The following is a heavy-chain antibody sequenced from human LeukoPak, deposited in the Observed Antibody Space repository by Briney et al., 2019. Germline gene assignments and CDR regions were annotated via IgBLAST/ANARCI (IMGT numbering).Heavy chain of an antibody. CDR3: GRVSGTRIFGVVTNAFDI. CDR1: GASISRYH. CDR2: INSNGTT. J-gene: IGHJ3*02. D-gene: IGHD3-3*01. V-gene: IGHV4-4*07. Sequence: SETLSLTCTVSGASISRYHWTWTRQSARKGLEWIGRINSNGTTNYNPSLKSRVTMSVETSKNEFSRKLISVTAADKAVYYCGRVSGTRIFGVVTNAFDIWGQGTMVTVSP.